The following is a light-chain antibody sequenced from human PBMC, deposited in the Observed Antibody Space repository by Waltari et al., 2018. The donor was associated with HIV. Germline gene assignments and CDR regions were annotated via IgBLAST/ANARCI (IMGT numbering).Light chain of an antibody. V-gene: IGKV3-11*01. J-gene: IGKJ5*01. CDR2: GAS. CDR1: QSVSSY. CDR3: HQRSNWPIT. Sequence: EIVLTQSPATLSLSPGERATLSCRASQSVSSYLACYQQKPGQAPRLLIYGASSRATGIPARFSGSGSGTDFTLTISSLEPGDFGVYYCHQRSNWPITFGQGTRLEIK.